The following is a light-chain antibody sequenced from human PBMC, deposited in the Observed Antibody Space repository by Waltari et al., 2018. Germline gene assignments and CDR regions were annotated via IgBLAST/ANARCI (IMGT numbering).Light chain of an antibody. CDR3: QQYYSTPYT. CDR2: CAS. CDR1: QSVLYSSNNKNY. V-gene: IGKV4-1*01. Sequence: DIVMTQSPDSLAVSLGERATINCKSSQSVLYSSNNKNYLAWYQQKPGQPPKLLIDCASTRESGVPDRFSGSGSGTDFTRTISSLQAEDVAVYYCQQYYSTPYTFGQGTKLEIK. J-gene: IGKJ2*01.